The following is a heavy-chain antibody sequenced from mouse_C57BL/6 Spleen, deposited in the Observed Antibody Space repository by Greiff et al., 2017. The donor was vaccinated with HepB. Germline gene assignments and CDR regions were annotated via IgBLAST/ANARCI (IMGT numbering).Heavy chain of an antibody. Sequence: QVQLQQPGAELVKPGASVKLSCKASGYTFTSYWMHWVKQRPGQGLEWIGMIHPNSGSTNYNEKFKSKATLTVDKSSSTAYMQLSSLTSEDSAVYYCARPYYYGSSYNFDYWGQGTTLTVSS. CDR3: ARPYYYGSSYNFDY. J-gene: IGHJ2*01. CDR2: IHPNSGST. CDR1: GYTFTSYW. D-gene: IGHD1-1*01. V-gene: IGHV1-64*01.